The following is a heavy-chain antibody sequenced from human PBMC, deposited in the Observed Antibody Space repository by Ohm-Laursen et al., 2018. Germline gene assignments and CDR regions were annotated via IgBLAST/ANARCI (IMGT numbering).Heavy chain of an antibody. Sequence: GASVKVSCKASGYTFTGYYMHWVRQAPGQGLEWMGWINPNSGGTNYAQKFQGRVTMTRDTSISTAYMELSRLRSDDTAVYYCARLGDFGSGLYFDYWGQGTRVTVSS. CDR2: INPNSGGT. CDR3: ARLGDFGSGLYFDY. V-gene: IGHV1-2*02. CDR1: GYTFTGYY. D-gene: IGHD3-3*01. J-gene: IGHJ4*02.